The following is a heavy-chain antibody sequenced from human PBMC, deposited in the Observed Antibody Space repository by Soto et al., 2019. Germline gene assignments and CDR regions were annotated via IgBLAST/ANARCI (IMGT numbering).Heavy chain of an antibody. Sequence: GASVKVSCKASGYTFTSYAMHWVRQAPGQRLEWMGWINAGNGNTKYSQKFQGRVTITRDTSASTAYMELSSLRSEDTAVYYCARGLRFREFYYYYYYMDVWGKGTTVTVSS. J-gene: IGHJ6*03. V-gene: IGHV1-3*01. D-gene: IGHD3-10*01. CDR3: ARGLRFREFYYYYYYMDV. CDR1: GYTFTSYA. CDR2: INAGNGNT.